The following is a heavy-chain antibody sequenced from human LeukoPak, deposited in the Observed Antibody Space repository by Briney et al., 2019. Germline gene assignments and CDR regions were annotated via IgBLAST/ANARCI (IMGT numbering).Heavy chain of an antibody. J-gene: IGHJ6*03. CDR3: AKGGSSWYSYYYYMDV. D-gene: IGHD6-13*01. CDR1: GFTFSSYG. V-gene: IGHV3-30*02. CDR2: IRYDGSNK. Sequence: PGGSLRLSCAASGFTFSSYGMHWVRQAPGKGLEWVAFIRYDGSNKYYADSVKGRFTISRDNSKNTLYLQMNSLRAEDTAVYYCAKGGSSWYSYYYYMDVWGKGTTVTVSS.